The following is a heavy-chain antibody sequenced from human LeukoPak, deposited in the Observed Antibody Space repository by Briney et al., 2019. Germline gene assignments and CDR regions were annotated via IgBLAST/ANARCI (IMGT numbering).Heavy chain of an antibody. V-gene: IGHV3-11*01. CDR3: ARPLWFGEPSSGFDY. Sequence: GGSLRLSCAASGFTFSDYYMSWIRQAPGKGLEWVSYISSSGSTIYYADSVKGRFTISRDNAKNSLYLQMNGLRAEDTAVYYCARPLWFGEPSSGFDYWGQGTLVTVSS. CDR1: GFTFSDYY. J-gene: IGHJ4*02. D-gene: IGHD3-10*01. CDR2: ISSSGSTI.